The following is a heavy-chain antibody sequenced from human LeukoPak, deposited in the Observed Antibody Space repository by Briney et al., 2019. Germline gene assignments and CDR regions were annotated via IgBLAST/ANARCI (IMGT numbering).Heavy chain of an antibody. Sequence: GGSLRLSCAASGFTFSSYSMNWVRQAPGKGLEWVSPITSSSSYIYYADSVKGRFTISRDNAKNSLYLQMNSLRDEDTAVYYCARTAPGFYYDSSGYYDYWGQGTLVTVSS. V-gene: IGHV3-21*01. CDR1: GFTFSSYS. J-gene: IGHJ4*02. CDR2: ITSSSSYI. D-gene: IGHD3-22*01. CDR3: ARTAPGFYYDSSGYYDY.